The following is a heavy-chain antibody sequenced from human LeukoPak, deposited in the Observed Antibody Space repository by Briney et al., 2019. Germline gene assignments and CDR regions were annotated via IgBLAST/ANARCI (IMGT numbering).Heavy chain of an antibody. V-gene: IGHV5-51*01. CDR3: ARPSGDNRFDH. D-gene: IGHD4-17*01. CDR1: GYRFTTYW. Sequence: GESLKISCKGSGYRFTTYWIGWVRQVPGKGLEWMGIIYPVNSDTRYSPSFQGQVTISADKSISTAYLQWGSLKASDTAMYYCARPSGDNRFDHWGQGTLVTVSS. J-gene: IGHJ4*02. CDR2: IYPVNSDT.